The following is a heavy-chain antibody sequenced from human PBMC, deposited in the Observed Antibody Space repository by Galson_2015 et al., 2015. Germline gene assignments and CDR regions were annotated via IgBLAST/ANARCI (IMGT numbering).Heavy chain of an antibody. CDR1: GFRFNTYR. J-gene: IGHJ4*02. Sequence: SLRLSCAASGFRFNTYRMNWVRQAPGKGLEWVSSISSSGTNIFYSDSLKGRFTISRDNAKNSLYLQMNSLRADDTAVYYCARDGWALMHYFDYWGQGTLVTVSS. CDR2: ISSSGTNI. D-gene: IGHD3-10*01. V-gene: IGHV3-21*01. CDR3: ARDGWALMHYFDY.